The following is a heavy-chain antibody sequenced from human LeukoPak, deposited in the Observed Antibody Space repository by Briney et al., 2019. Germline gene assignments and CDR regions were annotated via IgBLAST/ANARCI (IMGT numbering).Heavy chain of an antibody. J-gene: IGHJ4*02. D-gene: IGHD2-8*01. Sequence: GESLKISCKGSGYSFTNYWIGWVRQMPGKGLEWMGVIYPGDSDIRYSPSFQGQVTISADKSISTAYVQWSSLKASDTAMCYCARRAETPNGVCCLFDYWGQGTLVTVSS. V-gene: IGHV5-51*01. CDR3: ARRAETPNGVCCLFDY. CDR2: IYPGDSDI. CDR1: GYSFTNYW.